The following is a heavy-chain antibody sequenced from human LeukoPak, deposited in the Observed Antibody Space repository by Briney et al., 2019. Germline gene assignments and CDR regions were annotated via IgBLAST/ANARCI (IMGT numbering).Heavy chain of an antibody. CDR3: ARAGYDYGDSSDF. D-gene: IGHD4-17*01. J-gene: IGHJ4*02. CDR2: INPKNGDS. CDR1: GYPFTTYY. Sequence: ASVTVSCKASGYPFTTYYIHWVRQAPGQGLEWMGCINPKNGDSKYAQKFQGRVTMTRATSIATAYMEVSRLTSDDTAVYFCARAGYDYGDSSDFWGQGTLVTVSS. V-gene: IGHV1-2*02.